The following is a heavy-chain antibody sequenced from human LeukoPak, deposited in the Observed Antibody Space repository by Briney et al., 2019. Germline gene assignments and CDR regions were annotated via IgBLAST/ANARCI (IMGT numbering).Heavy chain of an antibody. J-gene: IGHJ4*02. Sequence: ASVKVSCKASGGTFSSYAISWVRQAPGQGLEWMRRIIPILGIANYAQKFQGRVTIAADKSTSTAYMELSSLRSEDTAVYYCARVSSSSGYSSGWADYWGQGTLVTVSS. CDR3: ARVSSSSGYSSGWADY. V-gene: IGHV1-69*04. CDR2: IIPILGIA. CDR1: GGTFSSYA. D-gene: IGHD6-19*01.